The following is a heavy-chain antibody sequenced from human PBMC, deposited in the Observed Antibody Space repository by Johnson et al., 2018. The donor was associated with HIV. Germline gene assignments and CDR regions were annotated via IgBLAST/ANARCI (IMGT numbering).Heavy chain of an antibody. Sequence: QVQLVESGGGVVQPGRSLRLSCAASGFAFSNYGMHWVRQAPGKGLEWVAVISFDGSHKYYTDSVKGLSTISRDNAKNSLYLQMNSLKSEDTAVYYCTALWAAAGDAFDIWGHGTMVIVSS. CDR3: TALWAAAGDAFDI. J-gene: IGHJ3*02. D-gene: IGHD6-13*01. CDR1: GFAFSNYG. V-gene: IGHV3-33*03. CDR2: ISFDGSHK.